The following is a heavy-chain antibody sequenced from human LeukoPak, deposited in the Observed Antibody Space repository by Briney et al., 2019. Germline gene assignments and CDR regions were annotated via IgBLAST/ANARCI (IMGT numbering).Heavy chain of an antibody. CDR2: ISGSGGST. Sequence: GGSLRLSCAASGFTFSSYAMSWVRQAPGKGLEWVSAISGSGGSTYYADSVKGRFTISRDNSKNTLYLQMNSLRAEDTAVYYCARDPGLLWFGGYFDYWGQGTLVTVSS. D-gene: IGHD3-10*01. CDR3: ARDPGLLWFGGYFDY. J-gene: IGHJ4*02. CDR1: GFTFSSYA. V-gene: IGHV3-23*01.